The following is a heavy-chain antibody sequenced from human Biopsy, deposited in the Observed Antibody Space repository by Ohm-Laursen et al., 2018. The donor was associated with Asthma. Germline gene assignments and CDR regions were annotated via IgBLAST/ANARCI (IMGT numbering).Heavy chain of an antibody. D-gene: IGHD4-17*01. CDR1: GHSLTDLS. Sequence: ASVKVSCKISGHSLTDLSMHWVRQALGQGLEWMGGHDHEEGGTVNARRFQGRVTMTEDTSTDTAYMELSSLSSDDTAVYYCASDFPKDYVRYNFQFWGQGTLVTVSS. J-gene: IGHJ4*02. CDR2: HDHEEGGT. CDR3: ASDFPKDYVRYNFQF. V-gene: IGHV1-24*01.